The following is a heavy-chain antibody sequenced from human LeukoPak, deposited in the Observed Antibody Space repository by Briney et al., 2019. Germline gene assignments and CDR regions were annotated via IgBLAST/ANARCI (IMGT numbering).Heavy chain of an antibody. J-gene: IGHJ5*02. CDR2: ISGSGGST. CDR1: GFTFSSYA. D-gene: IGHD3-10*01. CDR3: VGWGSDES. Sequence: GGSLRPSCAASGFTFSSYAMSWVRQAPGKGLEWVSAISGSGGSTYYADSVKGRFTISRDNAKRSLYLQMNSLRAEDTAVYYCVGWGSDESWGQGTLVTVSS. V-gene: IGHV3-23*01.